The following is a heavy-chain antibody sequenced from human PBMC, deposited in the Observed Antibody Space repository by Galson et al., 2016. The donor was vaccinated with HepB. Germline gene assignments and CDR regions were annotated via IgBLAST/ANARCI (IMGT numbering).Heavy chain of an antibody. J-gene: IGHJ6*02. CDR3: ANLSWTDGHSYYGVDV. V-gene: IGHV3-23*01. Sequence: SLRLSCAASRFTFSRPSMTWFRQAPGKGLEWVSTISGTDGATSFTESVKGRFTISRDNSEKTLFLQMSSLRAEDTGVYYCANLSWTDGHSYYGVDVWGQGTTVTVSS. CDR2: ISGTDGAT. D-gene: IGHD3/OR15-3a*01. CDR1: RFTFSRPS.